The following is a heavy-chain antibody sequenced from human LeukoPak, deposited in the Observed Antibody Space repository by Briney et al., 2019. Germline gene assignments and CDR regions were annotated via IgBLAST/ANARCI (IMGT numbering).Heavy chain of an antibody. D-gene: IGHD2/OR15-2a*01. Sequence: ASVKVSCKASGYTFTSYDINWVRQAPGQGLEWMGWMNPNSGNTGYAQKFQGRVTMTRNTSISTAYMELSSLRSEDTAVYYCARAPLLSYGMDVWGQGTTVTVSS. CDR1: GYTFTSYD. CDR2: MNPNSGNT. CDR3: ARAPLLSYGMDV. J-gene: IGHJ6*02. V-gene: IGHV1-8*01.